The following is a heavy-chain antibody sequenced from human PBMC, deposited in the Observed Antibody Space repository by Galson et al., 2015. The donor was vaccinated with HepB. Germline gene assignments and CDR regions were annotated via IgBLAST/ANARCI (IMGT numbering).Heavy chain of an antibody. D-gene: IGHD3-9*01. CDR2: IYYSGST. Sequence: LSLTCTVSGGSISSSSYYWGWIRQPPGKGLEWIGSIYYSGSTYYNPSLKSRVTISVDTSKNQFSLKLSSVTAADTAVYYCARLGYYDILTGHIGGVWGQGTLVTVSS. CDR1: GGSISSSSYY. V-gene: IGHV4-39*01. J-gene: IGHJ4*02. CDR3: ARLGYYDILTGHIGGV.